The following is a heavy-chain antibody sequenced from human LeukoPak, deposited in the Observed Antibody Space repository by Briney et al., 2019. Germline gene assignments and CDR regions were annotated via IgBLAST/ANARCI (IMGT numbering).Heavy chain of an antibody. J-gene: IGHJ5*02. CDR1: GGSVSSGSYY. CDR3: ASEVVVVTAYAGWFDP. V-gene: IGHV4-61*01. Sequence: SETLSLTCTVSGGSVSSGSYYWSWLRQPPGKGLEWVGYVYYSGSTNSNPSLKSRVTISVDTSKTQFSLKLSSVTAADTAVYYCASEVVVVTAYAGWFDPWGQGTLVTVSS. D-gene: IGHD2-21*02. CDR2: VYYSGST.